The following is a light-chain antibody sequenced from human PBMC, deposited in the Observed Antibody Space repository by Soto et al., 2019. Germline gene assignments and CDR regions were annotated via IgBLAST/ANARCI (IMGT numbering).Light chain of an antibody. Sequence: DIQMTQSPSSLSVSVGDRVTITCRASQSISNYLNWYQQRPGKAPKLLIYAASSLQSGVPLRFSGSGSGTDFILTISSLQTDDFATYYCQQSYNTPRTFGQGTKV. CDR3: QQSYNTPRT. CDR1: QSISNY. J-gene: IGKJ1*01. V-gene: IGKV1-39*01. CDR2: AAS.